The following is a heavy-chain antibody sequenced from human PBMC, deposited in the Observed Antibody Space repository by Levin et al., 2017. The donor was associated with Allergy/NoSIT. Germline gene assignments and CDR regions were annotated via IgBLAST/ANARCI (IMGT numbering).Heavy chain of an antibody. V-gene: IGHV3-74*01. Sequence: GESLKISCAASGFTFSSYWMHWVRQAPGKGLVWVSRINSDGSSTSYADSVKGRFTISRDNAKNTLYLQMNSLRAEDTAVYYCAREWDVYWYFDLWGRGTLVTVSS. J-gene: IGHJ2*01. CDR1: GFTFSSYW. CDR2: INSDGSST. D-gene: IGHD1-26*01. CDR3: AREWDVYWYFDL.